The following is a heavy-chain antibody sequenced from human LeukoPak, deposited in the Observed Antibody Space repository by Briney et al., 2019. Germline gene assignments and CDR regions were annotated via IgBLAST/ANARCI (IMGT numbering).Heavy chain of an antibody. J-gene: IGHJ4*02. CDR1: EFTFSAYW. CDR2: INGDGSST. CDR3: ARDLELTYYDSSGYDY. Sequence: GGSLRLSCAASEFTFSAYWMHWVREVRGKGRVWGSRINGDGSSTNYADSVKGRFTISRDNAKNTLYLQMNSLRAEDTAVYYCARDLELTYYDSSGYDYWGQGTPVTVSS. D-gene: IGHD3-22*01. V-gene: IGHV3-74*01.